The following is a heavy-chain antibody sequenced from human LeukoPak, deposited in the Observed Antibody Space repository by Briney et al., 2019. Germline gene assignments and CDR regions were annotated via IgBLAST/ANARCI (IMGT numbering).Heavy chain of an antibody. V-gene: IGHV1-2*02. D-gene: IGHD3-3*01. J-gene: IGHJ5*02. CDR1: GYTFTGYY. CDR3: ARGGIFGGVKGFDP. CDR2: INPKSGGT. Sequence: ASVRVSCKASGYTFTGYYMHWVRQAPGQGLEWMGWINPKSGGTNYAQKFQGRVTMTRDTSISTAYMELSRLRSDDTAVYYCARGGIFGGVKGFDPWGQGTLVTVSS.